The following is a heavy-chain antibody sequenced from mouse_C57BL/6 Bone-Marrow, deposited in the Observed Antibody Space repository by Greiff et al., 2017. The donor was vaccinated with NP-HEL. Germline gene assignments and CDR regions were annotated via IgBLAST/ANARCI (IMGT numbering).Heavy chain of an antibody. J-gene: IGHJ2*01. V-gene: IGHV5-17*01. Sequence: DVKLVESGGGLVKPGGSLKLSCAASGFTFSDYGMHWVRQAPEKGLEWVAYISSGSSTIYYADTVKGRFTISRDNAKNTLFLQMTSLRSEDTAMYYCARSPVGRTVYFDYWGQGTTLTVSS. CDR1: GFTFSDYG. CDR3: ARSPVGRTVYFDY. D-gene: IGHD4-1*01. CDR2: ISSGSSTI.